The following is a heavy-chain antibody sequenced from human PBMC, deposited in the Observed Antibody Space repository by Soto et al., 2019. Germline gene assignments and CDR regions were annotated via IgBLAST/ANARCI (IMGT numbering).Heavy chain of an antibody. Sequence: PGVSLRLSCAASDFDFSSYGIHWVRQAPGKGLEWVAASSYDGRETFYADSAKGRFTVSKEMSKNTAFLQMNALRHEDTAVYFCARDSGWPILNFDNWGQGTPVTVSS. D-gene: IGHD3-10*01. CDR1: DFDFSSYG. J-gene: IGHJ4*02. CDR2: SSYDGRET. V-gene: IGHV3-30*03. CDR3: ARDSGWPILNFDN.